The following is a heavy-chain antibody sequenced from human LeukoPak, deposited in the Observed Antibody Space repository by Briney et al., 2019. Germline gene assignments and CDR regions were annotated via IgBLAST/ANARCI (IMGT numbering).Heavy chain of an antibody. D-gene: IGHD3-22*01. Sequence: GALVKVSCKASGYTFTSYGISWVRQAPGQALEWMGWISGYNGNTNYAQKLQGRVTMTTDTSTSTAYMELRSLRSDDTAVYYCARDFHSSGYYHYFHYWGQGTLVTVSS. CDR2: ISGYNGNT. CDR1: GYTFTSYG. J-gene: IGHJ4*02. V-gene: IGHV1-18*01. CDR3: ARDFHSSGYYHYFHY.